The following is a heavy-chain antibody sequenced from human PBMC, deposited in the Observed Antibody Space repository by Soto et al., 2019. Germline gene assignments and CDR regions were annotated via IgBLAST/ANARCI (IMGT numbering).Heavy chain of an antibody. Sequence: GGSLRLSCAASGFTFSDYYIHWIRRAPGKGLEWISYISGNGEIIQYAASVKGRFTISRDNAKNSLYLQMNSLRAEDTALYYCASGIVGATTYGMDVWGQGTTVTVSS. V-gene: IGHV3-11*01. CDR1: GFTFSDYY. D-gene: IGHD1-26*01. CDR2: ISGNGEII. J-gene: IGHJ6*02. CDR3: ASGIVGATTYGMDV.